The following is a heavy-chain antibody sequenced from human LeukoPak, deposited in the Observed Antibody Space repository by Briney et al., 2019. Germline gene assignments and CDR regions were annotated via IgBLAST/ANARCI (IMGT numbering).Heavy chain of an antibody. CDR3: SRGTGDRPNWFDP. V-gene: IGHV3-48*01. CDR1: GFTFSSYT. Sequence: GGSLRLSCAASGFTFSSYTMNWVRQAPGKGLEWVSYISSASSTIYYADSVKGRFTISRDNAKNSLYLQMNSLRAEDTAVYYCSRGTGDRPNWFDPWGQGTLVTVSS. CDR2: ISSASSTI. J-gene: IGHJ5*02. D-gene: IGHD7-27*01.